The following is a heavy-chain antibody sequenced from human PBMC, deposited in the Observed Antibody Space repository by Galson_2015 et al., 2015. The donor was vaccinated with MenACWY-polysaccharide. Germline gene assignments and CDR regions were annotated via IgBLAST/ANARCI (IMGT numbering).Heavy chain of an antibody. CDR1: GFTFSNYA. V-gene: IGHV3-23*01. J-gene: IGHJ4*02. CDR2: LPGSGDTT. CDR3: AKGGGYSGYEDVDY. D-gene: IGHD5-12*01. Sequence: SMRIACEASGFTFSNYAMSWVRQAPGTGLEWVSTLPGSGDTTYYADSVKGRFTISRDNSKKTLYLQMSSLRADDTAVYYCAKGGGYSGYEDVDYWVQGTLVTVSS.